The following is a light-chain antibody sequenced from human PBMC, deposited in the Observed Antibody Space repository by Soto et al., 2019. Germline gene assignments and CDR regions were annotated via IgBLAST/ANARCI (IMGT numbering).Light chain of an antibody. V-gene: IGKV1-39*01. CDR1: LRISNL. CDR3: QQHSHWPPWT. CDR2: GAS. Sequence: DVQVIQSPSSLSASVGDRVNITCRASLRISNLLHWYQQRPGKAPNLLIYGASTLQTGVPSRFSGSGSGTDFTLTISSLEPEDFAVYYCQQHSHWPPWTFGQGTKVDIK. J-gene: IGKJ1*01.